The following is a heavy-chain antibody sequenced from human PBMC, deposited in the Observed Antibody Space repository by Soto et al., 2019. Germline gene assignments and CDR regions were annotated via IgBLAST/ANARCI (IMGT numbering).Heavy chain of an antibody. V-gene: IGHV6-1*01. J-gene: IGHJ5*02. D-gene: IGHD2-21*01. CDR2: TYYRSKWYS. Sequence: SQTLSLTCAISGDSVSSNSAAWNWIRQSPSGGLEWLGRTYYRSKWYSDYAVSVKSRITINPDTSQNQFSLQLSSVTPEDTAVYYCVREVAPRGFDPWGQGTLVTVSS. CDR3: VREVAPRGFDP. CDR1: GDSVSSNSAA.